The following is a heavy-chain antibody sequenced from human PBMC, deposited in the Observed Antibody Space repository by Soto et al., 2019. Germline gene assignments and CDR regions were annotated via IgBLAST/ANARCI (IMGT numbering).Heavy chain of an antibody. J-gene: IGHJ6*02. CDR3: ARDDQYSYGPYYYYGMDV. Sequence: GASVKVSCKASGYTFTSYAMHWVRQAPGQRLEWMGWINAGNGNTKYSQKFQGRVTITRDTSASTAYMELSSLRSEDTAVYYCARDDQYSYGPYYYYGMDVWGQGTTVTV. D-gene: IGHD5-18*01. CDR1: GYTFTSYA. CDR2: INAGNGNT. V-gene: IGHV1-3*01.